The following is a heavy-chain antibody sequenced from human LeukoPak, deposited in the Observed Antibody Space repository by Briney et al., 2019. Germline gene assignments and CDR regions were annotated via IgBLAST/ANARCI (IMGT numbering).Heavy chain of an antibody. J-gene: IGHJ6*02. V-gene: IGHV3-23*01. CDR1: GFTFSSYA. CDR3: AKGHVSYYYYGMDV. D-gene: IGHD3-16*01. CDR2: ISGSGGST. Sequence: GGSLRLSCAASGFTFSSYAMSWVRQAPGKGLEWVSAISGSGGSTYYADSVKGRFTISRDNSKNTLYLQMNSLRAEDTAVYYCAKGHVSYYYYGMDVWGQGTTVTASS.